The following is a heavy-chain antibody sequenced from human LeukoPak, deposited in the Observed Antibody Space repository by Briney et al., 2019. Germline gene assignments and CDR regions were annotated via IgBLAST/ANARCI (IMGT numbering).Heavy chain of an antibody. CDR3: ARGTYYYDSSGYYYRLDYFDY. D-gene: IGHD3-22*01. CDR2: IYYSGST. V-gene: IGHV4-61*05. J-gene: IGHJ4*02. CDR1: GGSISSRSYY. Sequence: SETLSLTCTVSGGSISSRSYYWGWIRQPPGKGLEWIGYIYYSGSTNYNPSLKSRVTISVDTSKNQFSLKLSSVTAADTAVYYCARGTYYYDSSGYYYRLDYFDYWGQGTLVTVSS.